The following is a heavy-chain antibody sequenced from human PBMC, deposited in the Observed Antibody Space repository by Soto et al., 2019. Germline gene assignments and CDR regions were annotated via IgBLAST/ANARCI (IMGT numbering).Heavy chain of an antibody. J-gene: IGHJ4*02. D-gene: IGHD2-8*02. CDR3: ARDKITGLFDY. V-gene: IGHV4-59*01. CDR2: IYYSGST. CDR1: GGSISSYY. Sequence: PSETLSLTCTVSGGSISSYYWSWIRQPPGKGLEWIGYIYYSGSTNYNPSLKSRVTISVDTSKNQFSLKLSSVTAADTAVYYCARDKITGLFDYWGPGTLVNVSS.